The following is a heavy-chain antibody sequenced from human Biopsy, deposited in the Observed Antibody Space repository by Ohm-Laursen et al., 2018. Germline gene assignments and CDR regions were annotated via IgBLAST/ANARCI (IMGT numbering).Heavy chain of an antibody. D-gene: IGHD3-10*01. J-gene: IGHJ5*02. CDR2: MNPDSGNT. CDR3: AREGSPLYYYGSGSSNWFDP. CDR1: GYTFTRYE. Sequence: SVKVSCKTSGYTFTRYEINWVRQATGQGIEWMGWMNPDSGNTGYAQNFQGRVTMTRNTSINTAYMELNSLRSEDTAVYFCAREGSPLYYYGSGSSNWFDPWGQGTLVTVSS. V-gene: IGHV1-8*01.